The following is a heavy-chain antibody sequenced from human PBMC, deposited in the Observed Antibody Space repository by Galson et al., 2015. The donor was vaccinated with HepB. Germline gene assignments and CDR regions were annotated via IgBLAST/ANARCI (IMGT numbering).Heavy chain of an antibody. V-gene: IGHV4-59*08. J-gene: IGHJ5*02. Sequence: SETLSLTCTVSGGSISSHYWSWIRQPPGKGLEWIGYIYYSGSTNYNPSLKSRVTMSVDTSKNQFSLKLSSVTAADTAVYYCARGGYGVVINYFDPWGQGTLVTASS. D-gene: IGHD5-12*01. CDR1: GGSISSHY. CDR3: ARGGYGVVINYFDP. CDR2: IYYSGST.